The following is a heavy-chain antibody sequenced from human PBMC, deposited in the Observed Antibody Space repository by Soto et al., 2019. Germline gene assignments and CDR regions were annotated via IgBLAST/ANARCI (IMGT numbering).Heavy chain of an antibody. Sequence: QVQLVQSGAEVKKPGASVKVSCRASGYTFTSYGIGWMRQAPGQGLEWMGWISAYNGNTNYAQELQGRVTMTTDTSTSTAYMELRSLRSDDTAVYYCARDFNYGSSWYKAGVSLDPWGQGTLVTVSS. J-gene: IGHJ5*02. CDR3: ARDFNYGSSWYKAGVSLDP. V-gene: IGHV1-18*01. CDR2: ISAYNGNT. CDR1: GYTFTSYG. D-gene: IGHD6-13*01.